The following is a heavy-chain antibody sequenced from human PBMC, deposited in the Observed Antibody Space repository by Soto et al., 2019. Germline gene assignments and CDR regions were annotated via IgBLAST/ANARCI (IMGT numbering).Heavy chain of an antibody. V-gene: IGHV1-8*01. Sequence: QVQLVQSGAEVKKPGASVKVSCKASRYDFTSHDIKWVRQATGQGPEWMGWMNPNNGNTGYAQKFQGRVTMTRNTSISTAYMELSSLRSEDTAVYYCASGGGFIPAYWGQGTLVTVSS. D-gene: IGHD3-16*02. CDR2: MNPNNGNT. CDR3: ASGGGFIPAY. CDR1: RYDFTSHD. J-gene: IGHJ4*02.